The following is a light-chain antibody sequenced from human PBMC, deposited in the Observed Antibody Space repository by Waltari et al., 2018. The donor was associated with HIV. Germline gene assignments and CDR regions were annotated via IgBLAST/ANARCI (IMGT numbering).Light chain of an antibody. V-gene: IGKV3-11*01. CDR3: QQRSNWPPIT. Sequence: DIVLTQSPATLSLSLGERATLSCRASQSVISYLAWYQQKPGQAPRLLIYDAANRATGIPARFSGSGSGTDFTLTISSLEPEDFAVYYGQQRSNWPPITFGQGTRLEIK. CDR2: DAA. J-gene: IGKJ5*01. CDR1: QSVISY.